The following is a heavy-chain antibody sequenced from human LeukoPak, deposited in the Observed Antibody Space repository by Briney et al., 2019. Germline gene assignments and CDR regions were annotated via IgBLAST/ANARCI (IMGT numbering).Heavy chain of an antibody. V-gene: IGHV3-66*01. Sequence: PGGSLRLSCAASGFTVSSNYMSWVRQAPGKGLEWVSGLYSGGGTYYADSVKGRFDISRDNSKNPLYLQMNSLRAEDPAVYYCARDWVQYDLPRYSDCWGQGALVTVSS. CDR3: ARDWVQYDLPRYSDC. J-gene: IGHJ4*02. CDR1: GFTVSSNY. CDR2: LYSGGGT. D-gene: IGHD2-8*01.